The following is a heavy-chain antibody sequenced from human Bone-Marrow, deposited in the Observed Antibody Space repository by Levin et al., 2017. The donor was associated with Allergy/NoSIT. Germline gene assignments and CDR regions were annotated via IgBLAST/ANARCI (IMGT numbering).Heavy chain of an antibody. J-gene: IGHJ4*02. D-gene: IGHD6-6*01. CDR3: AKTSRSSTDTDY. CDR1: GFTFSSFW. Sequence: PGGFLRLSCAASGFTFSSFWMSWVRQAPGKGLEWVANIKQDGSEQYYLDSVKGRFTISRDNAENSLYLQMNSLRVEDTAVYYCAKTSRSSTDTDYWGQGTLVTVSS. CDR2: IKQDGSEQ. V-gene: IGHV3-7*01.